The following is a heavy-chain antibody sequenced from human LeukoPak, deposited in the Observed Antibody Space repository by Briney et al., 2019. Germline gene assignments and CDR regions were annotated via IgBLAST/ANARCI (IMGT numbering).Heavy chain of an antibody. CDR3: ARGGERSSGWPLDV. V-gene: IGHV3-21*01. D-gene: IGHD6-19*01. CDR2: IGSTSSYI. Sequence: GGSLRLSCAGSGFTFSSYSMNWVRQAPGKGLEWVSSIGSTSSYIYYADSVKGRFTFSRDNAKNSLYLQMNSLRADDTAVYYCARGGERSSGWPLDVWGKGTTVTVSS. J-gene: IGHJ6*04. CDR1: GFTFSSYS.